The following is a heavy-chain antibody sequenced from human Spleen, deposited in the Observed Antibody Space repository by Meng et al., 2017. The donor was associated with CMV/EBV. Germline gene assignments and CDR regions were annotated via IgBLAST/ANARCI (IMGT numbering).Heavy chain of an antibody. V-gene: IGHV3-30*04. Sequence: GESLKISCAASGFTFSSYAMHWVRQAPGKGLEWVAVISYDGSNKYYADSVKGRFTISRDNSKNTLYLQMNSLRAEDTAVYYCARDRLQLVFSGAFDIWGQGTMVTVSS. CDR3: ARDRLQLVFSGAFDI. D-gene: IGHD5-24*01. CDR1: GFTFSSYA. CDR2: ISYDGSNK. J-gene: IGHJ3*02.